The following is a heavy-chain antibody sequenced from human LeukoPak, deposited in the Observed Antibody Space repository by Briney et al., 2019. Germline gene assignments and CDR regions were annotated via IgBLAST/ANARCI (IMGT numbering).Heavy chain of an antibody. D-gene: IGHD3-10*01. CDR3: ARQGVLLWFGELWAGWDYYYGMDV. CDR1: GGSFSGYY. CDR2: IYYSGST. Sequence: SETLSLTCAVYGGSFSGYYWGWIRQPPGKGLEWIGSIYYSGSTYYNPSLKSRVTISVDTSKNQFSLKLSSVTAADTAVYHCARQGVLLWFGELWAGWDYYYGMDVWGQGTTVTVSS. V-gene: IGHV4-39*01. J-gene: IGHJ6*02.